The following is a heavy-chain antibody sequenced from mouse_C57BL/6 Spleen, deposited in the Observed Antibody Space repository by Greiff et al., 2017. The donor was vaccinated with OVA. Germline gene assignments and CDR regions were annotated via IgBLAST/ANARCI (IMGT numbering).Heavy chain of an antibody. V-gene: IGHV1-54*01. CDR3: ARGSLQGNFDY. CDR1: GYAFTNYL. J-gene: IGHJ2*01. Sequence: QVQLQQSGAELVRPGTSVKVSCKASGYAFTNYLIEWVKQRPGTGLEWIGVINTGRGGTNYNEKFKGKATLTADKSSSTAYMQLSSLTSEDSAVYFCARGSLQGNFDYWGQGTTLTVSS. CDR2: INTGRGGT. D-gene: IGHD2-1*01.